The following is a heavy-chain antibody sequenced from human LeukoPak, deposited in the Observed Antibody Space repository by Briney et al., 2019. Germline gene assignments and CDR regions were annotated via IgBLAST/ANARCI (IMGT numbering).Heavy chain of an antibody. CDR2: IYTSAST. CDR1: GGSISSGSYY. J-gene: IGHJ6*03. Sequence: SETLSLTCTVSGGSISSGSYYWSWIRQPAGKGLEWIGRIYTSASTNSTPSLKSRVTISVYTSKNQFSLKLSSVTAADTAVYYCARDYVVVVPAAIWYYMDVWGKGTTVTVSS. D-gene: IGHD2-2*02. CDR3: ARDYVVVVPAAIWYYMDV. V-gene: IGHV4-61*02.